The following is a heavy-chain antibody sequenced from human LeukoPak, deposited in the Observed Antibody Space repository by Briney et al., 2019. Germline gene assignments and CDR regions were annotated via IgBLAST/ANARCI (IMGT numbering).Heavy chain of an antibody. V-gene: IGHV3-23*01. CDR2: ISGSGGST. J-gene: IGHJ4*02. CDR1: GFTFSSYA. CDR3: AKFGFFWSVFYGLASLFPFPDK. Sequence: PGGSLRLSCAASGFTFSSYAMSWVRQAPGKGLEWVSAISGSGGSTYYADSVKGRFTISRDNSKNTLYLQMNSLRAEDTAVYYCAKFGFFWSVFYGLASLFPFPDKWGQEPLLTFPS. D-gene: IGHD3-3*01.